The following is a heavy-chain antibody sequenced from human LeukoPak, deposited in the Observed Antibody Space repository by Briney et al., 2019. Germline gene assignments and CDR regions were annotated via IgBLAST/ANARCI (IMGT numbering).Heavy chain of an antibody. D-gene: IGHD6-19*01. Sequence: SETLSLTCTVSGDSINNNTYYWGWIRQPPGKGLEWIGSVYYSGSTYYSPSLKSRLTMSVDTSRNQFSLKLTSVTAADTAVYYCARHPLASVAGSVYWGQGPLVTVSS. J-gene: IGHJ4*02. CDR3: ARHPLASVAGSVY. CDR2: VYYSGST. CDR1: GDSINNNTYY. V-gene: IGHV4-39*01.